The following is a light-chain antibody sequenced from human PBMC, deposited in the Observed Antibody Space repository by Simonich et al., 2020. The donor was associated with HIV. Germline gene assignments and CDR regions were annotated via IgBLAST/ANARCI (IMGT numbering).Light chain of an antibody. CDR2: AAS. J-gene: IGKJ1*01. CDR3: QQSYSTPPT. Sequence: DIQMTQSPSSLSASVGDRVTITCRAGQSISSYLTWYQQKQGKAPKLLIYAASSLQSGVPSRFSGSGSGTDFTLTISSLQPEDFATYYCQQSYSTPPTFGQGTKVEIK. CDR1: QSISSY. V-gene: IGKV1-39*01.